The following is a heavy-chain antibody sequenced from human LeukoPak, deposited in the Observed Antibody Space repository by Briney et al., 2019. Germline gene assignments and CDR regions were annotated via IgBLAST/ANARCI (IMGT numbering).Heavy chain of an antibody. J-gene: IGHJ4*02. D-gene: IGHD3-10*01. CDR3: ARGGSGS. V-gene: IGHV3-7*01. CDR2: IKQDGSEK. Sequence: PGGSLRLSCAASGFTLSSYWMSWVRQAPGKGLEWVANIKQDGSEKYYVDSVKGRFTISRDNAKNSLYLQMTSLRAEDTAVYYCARGGSGSWGQGTLVTVSS. CDR1: GFTLSSYW.